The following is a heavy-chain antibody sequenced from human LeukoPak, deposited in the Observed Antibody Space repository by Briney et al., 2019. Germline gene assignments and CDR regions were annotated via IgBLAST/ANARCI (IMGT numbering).Heavy chain of an antibody. CDR2: ISSNGKTI. CDR3: ATGSYSSGVNY. CDR1: GFTFSSYN. V-gene: IGHV3-48*02. Sequence: GGSLRLSCATSGFTFSSYNMNWVRQAPGKGLEWVSFISSNGKTIHYADSVKGRFTISRDNAKNSLYLQMDSQRDDDTAVYHCATGSYSSGVNYWGQGTLVTVSS. J-gene: IGHJ4*02. D-gene: IGHD6-19*01.